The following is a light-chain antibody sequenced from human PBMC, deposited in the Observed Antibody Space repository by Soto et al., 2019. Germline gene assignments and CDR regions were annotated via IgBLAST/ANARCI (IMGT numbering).Light chain of an antibody. Sequence: QSALTQPASVSGSPGQSITISCTGTSSDIGSSKFVSWYQQHPGKVPKLMIYEVNTRPSGVSYRFSGSKSGNTASLAISGLQAEDEADYYCSSYAGSGTMVFGGGTKLTVL. J-gene: IGLJ2*01. V-gene: IGLV2-23*02. CDR3: SSYAGSGTMV. CDR2: EVN. CDR1: SSDIGSSKF.